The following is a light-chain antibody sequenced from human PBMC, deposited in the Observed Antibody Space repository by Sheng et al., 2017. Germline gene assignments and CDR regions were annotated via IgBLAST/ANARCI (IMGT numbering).Light chain of an antibody. CDR1: QTVVTY. CDR3: QQRSNWPRT. Sequence: DIVLTQSPATLSLSPGATATLSCRASQTVVTYLAWYQQKPGQAPRLLVYDASTRATGIPARFSGSGSGTDFTLTISSLEPEDFAVYYCQQRSNWPRTFGQGTKVEIK. CDR2: DAS. J-gene: IGKJ1*01. V-gene: IGKV3-11*01.